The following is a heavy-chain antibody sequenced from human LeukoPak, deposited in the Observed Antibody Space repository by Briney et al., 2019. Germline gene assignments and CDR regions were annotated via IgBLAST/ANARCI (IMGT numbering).Heavy chain of an antibody. CDR1: GFTFSTYA. J-gene: IGHJ4*02. V-gene: IGHV3-23*01. Sequence: GGSLRLSCAASGFTFSTYAMTWVRQAPGKGLEWVSGISTSGDRTYYVDSVKGRFTISRDNSKNTLYLQMNSLRAEDTAEYYCARSAVGTSCCTAVDYWGQGTLVTVSS. D-gene: IGHD1-26*01. CDR3: ARSAVGTSCCTAVDY. CDR2: ISTSGDRT.